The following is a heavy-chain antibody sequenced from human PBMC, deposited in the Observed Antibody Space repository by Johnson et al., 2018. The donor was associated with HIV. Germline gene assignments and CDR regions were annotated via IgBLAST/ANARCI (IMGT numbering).Heavy chain of an antibody. CDR1: GFTFDDYG. CDR3: ARGTNYYDSSAYHVGNAFDF. CDR2: ISWNGGTT. D-gene: IGHD3-22*01. J-gene: IGHJ3*01. Sequence: QLVESGGGVVRPGGSLRLSCAASGFTFDDYGMSWVRQAPGKGLEWVSDISWNGGTTGYADSVKGRFTISRDNARKSLYLQMSSLRAEDTAFYYCARGTNYYDSSAYHVGNAFDFWGRGTRVTVSS. V-gene: IGHV3-20*04.